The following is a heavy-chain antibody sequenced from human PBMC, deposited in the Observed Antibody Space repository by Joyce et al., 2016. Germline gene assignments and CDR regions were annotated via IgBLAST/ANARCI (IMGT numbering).Heavy chain of an antibody. J-gene: IGHJ4*02. Sequence: EVQLVESGGGLVQPGGSLKLSCAASGFPVTRHLLHWVRQGPGKGPVWVSRIDHDGTNIRYAGFVECRFIISRDNAKNTLYLQLTNLRVEDTAIYYCATIFGVFVSDSFDNWGQGTLVTVSS. V-gene: IGHV3-74*01. D-gene: IGHD3-3*01. CDR2: IDHDGTNI. CDR3: ATIFGVFVSDSFDN. CDR1: GFPVTRHL.